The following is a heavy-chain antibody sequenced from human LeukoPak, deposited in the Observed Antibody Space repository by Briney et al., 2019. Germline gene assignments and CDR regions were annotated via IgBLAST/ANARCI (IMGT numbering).Heavy chain of an antibody. CDR3: ARDAQDYGDYFWYFDY. Sequence: GGSLRLSCAASGFTFSSYGMHWVRQAPGKGLEWVAVIWYDGSNKYYGDSVKGRFTISRDNSKNTLYLQMNSLRAEDTAVYYCARDAQDYGDYFWYFDYRGQGTLVTVSS. CDR1: GFTFSSYG. V-gene: IGHV3-33*01. J-gene: IGHJ4*02. CDR2: IWYDGSNK. D-gene: IGHD4-17*01.